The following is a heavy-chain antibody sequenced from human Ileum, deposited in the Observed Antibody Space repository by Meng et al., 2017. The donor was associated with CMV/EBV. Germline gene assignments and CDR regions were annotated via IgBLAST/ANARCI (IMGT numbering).Heavy chain of an antibody. J-gene: IGHJ4*02. CDR1: GGSINSNNYY. Sequence: QVHLQESGPGLVNPSETLSLTCTVSGGSINSNNYYWGWIRQPPGKGLEWIGSIYYNGNTPYNPSLKSRVTISLDTSKNQFSLRLSSVTAADTAVYYCARDITGSHFDHWGQGVLVTVSS. V-gene: IGHV4-39*07. CDR2: IYYNGNT. D-gene: IGHD1-20*01. CDR3: ARDITGSHFDH.